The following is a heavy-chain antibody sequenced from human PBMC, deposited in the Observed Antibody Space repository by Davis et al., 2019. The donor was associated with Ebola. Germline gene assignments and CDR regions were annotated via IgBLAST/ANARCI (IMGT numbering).Heavy chain of an antibody. D-gene: IGHD3-16*02. CDR2: IIPIFGTA. CDR3: ARGRDYIWGSYRYLV. Sequence: SVKVFCKASGGTFSSYAISWVRQAPGQGLEWMGGIIPIFGTANYAQKFQGRVTITADESTSTAYMELSSLRSEDTAVYYCARGRDYIWGSYRYLVWGQGTLVTVSS. CDR1: GGTFSSYA. J-gene: IGHJ4*02. V-gene: IGHV1-69*13.